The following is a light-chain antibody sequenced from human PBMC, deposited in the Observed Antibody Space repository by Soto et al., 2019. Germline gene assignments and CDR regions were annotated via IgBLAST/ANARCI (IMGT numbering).Light chain of an antibody. CDR2: KAS. CDR1: QSISSW. Sequence: DIQMTQSPSTLPASVGXRVTITCRASQSISSWLAWYQQKPGKAPKLLIYKASSLESGVPSRFSGSGSGTEFTLTISSLQPDDFATYYCQQYNSYPYTFGQGTKVDIK. J-gene: IGKJ2*01. CDR3: QQYNSYPYT. V-gene: IGKV1-5*03.